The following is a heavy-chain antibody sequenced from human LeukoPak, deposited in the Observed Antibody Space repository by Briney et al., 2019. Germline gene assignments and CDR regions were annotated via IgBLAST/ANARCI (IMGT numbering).Heavy chain of an antibody. Sequence: SETLSLTCAVSGGSISSGGYSWSWIRQPPGKGLEWIGYIYHSGSTYYNLSLKSRVTISVDRSKNQFSLKLSSVTAADTAVYYCARAHYYGSFDYWGQGTLVTVSS. V-gene: IGHV4-30-2*01. CDR2: IYHSGST. CDR3: ARAHYYGSFDY. CDR1: GGSISSGGYS. J-gene: IGHJ4*02. D-gene: IGHD3-10*01.